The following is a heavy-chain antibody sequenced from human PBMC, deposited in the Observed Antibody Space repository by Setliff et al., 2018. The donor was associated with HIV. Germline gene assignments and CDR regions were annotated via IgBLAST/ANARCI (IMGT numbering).Heavy chain of an antibody. CDR3: VRQGLTMNRGVPAPILYYFDY. Sequence: SETLSLTCTVSGGSIISSSYYWGWIRQPPGKGLEWIGTMYYRGTTYNNPSLKSRVTFSADTSKYQFSLNLNSVTATDTAVYYCVRQGLTMNRGVPAPILYYFDYWGQGILVTVSS. V-gene: IGHV4-39*01. D-gene: IGHD3-10*01. CDR1: GGSIISSSYY. CDR2: MYYRGTT. J-gene: IGHJ4*02.